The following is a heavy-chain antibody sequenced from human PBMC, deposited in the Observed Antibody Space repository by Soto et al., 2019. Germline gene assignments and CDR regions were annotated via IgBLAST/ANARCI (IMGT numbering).Heavy chain of an antibody. D-gene: IGHD3-10*02. CDR1: GGSISSGGYY. CDR2: IYYSGST. Sequence: SETLSLTCTVSGGSISSGGYYWSWIRQHPGKGLEWIGYIYYSGSTYYNPSLKSRVTISVDTSKNQFSLKLSSVTAADTAVYYCARAYYYDRAEYFQHWGQGTLVTVSS. J-gene: IGHJ1*01. CDR3: ARAYYYDRAEYFQH. V-gene: IGHV4-31*03.